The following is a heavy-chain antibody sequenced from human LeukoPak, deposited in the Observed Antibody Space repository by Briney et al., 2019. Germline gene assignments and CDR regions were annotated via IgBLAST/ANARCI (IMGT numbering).Heavy chain of an antibody. CDR1: GFTFSTYN. V-gene: IGHV3-21*01. Sequence: GGSLRLSCAASGFTFSTYNMHWVRQAPGKGLECVSSISGTSRSNYIYYADSVKGRFTISRDNAENSLYLQMNSLRAEDTAVYYCARPSINDYGDFGYWGQGTLVTVSS. CDR3: ARPSINDYGDFGY. CDR2: ISGTSRSNYI. D-gene: IGHD4-17*01. J-gene: IGHJ4*02.